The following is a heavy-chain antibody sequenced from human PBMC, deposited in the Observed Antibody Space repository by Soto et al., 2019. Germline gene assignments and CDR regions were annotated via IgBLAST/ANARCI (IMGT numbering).Heavy chain of an antibody. J-gene: IGHJ4*02. V-gene: IGHV1-18*01. D-gene: IGHD1-7*01. Sequence: QVHLVQSGAEVKKPGASVRVPCKASGYTFSNYGISWVRQAPGQGLEWMGWISAYSGKTHYAQSLQVRVTMTTDTSTNTAYMELRSLTSEDTAVYYCARTGELRLDSWGQGTLVTVSS. CDR3: ARTGELRLDS. CDR2: ISAYSGKT. CDR1: GYTFSNYG.